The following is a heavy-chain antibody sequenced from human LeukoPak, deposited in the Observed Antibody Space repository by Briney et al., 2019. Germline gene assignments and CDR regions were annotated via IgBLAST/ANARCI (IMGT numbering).Heavy chain of an antibody. CDR2: IGGGGTE. J-gene: IGHJ4*02. CDR3: ARAQGALDY. CDR1: GFPITTYA. D-gene: IGHD1-26*01. Sequence: GGSLRLSCAPSGFPITTYAVNWVRQAPGKGLEWVSGIGGGGTEYYADSVKGRFIISSDSSQHWVHLQMNSLTVEDTAVYYCARAQGALDYWGEGTLVTVSS. V-gene: IGHV3-23*01.